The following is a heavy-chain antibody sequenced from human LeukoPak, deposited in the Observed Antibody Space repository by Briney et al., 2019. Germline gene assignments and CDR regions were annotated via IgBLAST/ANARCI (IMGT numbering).Heavy chain of an antibody. J-gene: IGHJ4*02. Sequence: SETLSLTCTVSGGSISSRSYYWGWIRQPPGKGLEWIGIIYYSGSTYSNPSLRSRVTISVDTSKNQFSLKPSSVTAADTAVYYCARRKQYYDFWSGYYPFDYWGQGTLVTVSS. CDR1: GGSISSRSYY. CDR3: ARRKQYYDFWSGYYPFDY. D-gene: IGHD3-3*01. V-gene: IGHV4-39*01. CDR2: IYYSGST.